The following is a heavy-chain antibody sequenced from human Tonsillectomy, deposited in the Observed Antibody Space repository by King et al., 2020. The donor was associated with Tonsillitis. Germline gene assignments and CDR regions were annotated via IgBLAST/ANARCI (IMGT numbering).Heavy chain of an antibody. V-gene: IGHV3-30*04. D-gene: IGHD6-13*01. CDR1: GFPFLSYA. Sequence: QLVPSGGGVVQPGRSLRLSCTASGFPFLSYAMHWVRQAPGKGLEWVAVISYDGSNKYYADSLKGRFTISRDNSKNRLYLQMNSLRAEDTAVYYCARDLGRTAAVFYFDYWGHGTLVTVSS. J-gene: IGHJ4*01. CDR3: ARDLGRTAAVFYFDY. CDR2: ISYDGSNK.